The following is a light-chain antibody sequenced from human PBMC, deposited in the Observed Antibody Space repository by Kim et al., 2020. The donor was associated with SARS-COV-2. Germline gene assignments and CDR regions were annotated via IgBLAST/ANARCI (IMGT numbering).Light chain of an antibody. Sequence: ESPGEEVTLSCRASQSISNNLAWYQHKPGQAPRLLILGASTRATGVPARFGGSGSGTEFTLTITSLQSEDFAVYFCQQYDIWPLTFGPGTRLEIK. CDR1: QSISNN. J-gene: IGKJ5*01. CDR3: QQYDIWPLT. CDR2: GAS. V-gene: IGKV3-15*01.